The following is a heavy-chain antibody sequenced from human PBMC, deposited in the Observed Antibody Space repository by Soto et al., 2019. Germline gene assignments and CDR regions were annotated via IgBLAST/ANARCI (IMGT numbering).Heavy chain of an antibody. Sequence: EMQLLGSGGGLVQAGGSLRLSCAASGFTVSSYALSWVRQAPGKGLEWVSGISASTYYADSVKGRFTISRDTSKNTLYLQMNSLRAEDTAIYFCAIRMYSTWWYYLDYWGQGTLVTVSS. D-gene: IGHD2-8*02. CDR3: AIRMYSTWWYYLDY. V-gene: IGHV3-23*01. CDR1: GFTVSSYA. CDR2: ISAST. J-gene: IGHJ4*02.